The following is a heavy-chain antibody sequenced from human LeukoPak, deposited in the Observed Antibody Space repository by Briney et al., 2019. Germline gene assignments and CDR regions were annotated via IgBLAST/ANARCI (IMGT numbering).Heavy chain of an antibody. CDR1: GFTFSSYS. Sequence: KPGGSLRLSCAASGFTFSSYSMNWVRQAPGKGLEWVSSISSSSSYIYYADSVKGRFTISRDNAKNSLYLQMNSLRAEDTAVYYCARVPYCGGDCYGNYWGQGTLDTVSS. V-gene: IGHV3-21*01. CDR3: ARVPYCGGDCYGNY. CDR2: ISSSSSYI. D-gene: IGHD2-21*02. J-gene: IGHJ4*02.